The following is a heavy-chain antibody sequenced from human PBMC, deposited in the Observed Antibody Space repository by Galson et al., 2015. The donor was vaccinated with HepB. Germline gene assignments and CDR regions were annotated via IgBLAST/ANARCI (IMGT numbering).Heavy chain of an antibody. CDR3: AHRHQQWLVLSRVPDVGWFDP. D-gene: IGHD6-19*01. CDR1: GFSLSTSGVG. V-gene: IGHV2-5*02. J-gene: IGHJ5*02. Sequence: PALVKPTQTLTLTCTFSGFSLSTSGVGVGWIHQPPGKALEWLALIYWDDDKRYSPSLKSRLTITKDTSKNQVVLTMTNMDPVDTATYYCAHRHQQWLVLSRVPDVGWFDPWGQGTLVTVSS. CDR2: IYWDDDK.